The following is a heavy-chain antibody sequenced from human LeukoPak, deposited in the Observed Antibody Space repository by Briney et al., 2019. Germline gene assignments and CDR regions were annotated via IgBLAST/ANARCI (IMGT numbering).Heavy chain of an antibody. CDR2: INHSGST. CDR1: GGSFSGYY. J-gene: IGHJ4*02. Sequence: PSETLYLTCAVYGGSFSGYYWSWIRQPPGKELEWIGEINHSGSTNYNPSLKSRVTISVDTSKNQFSLKLSSVTAADTAVYYCARRGDDTAMVPFDYWGQGTLVAVSS. CDR3: ARRGDDTAMVPFDY. V-gene: IGHV4-34*01. D-gene: IGHD5-18*01.